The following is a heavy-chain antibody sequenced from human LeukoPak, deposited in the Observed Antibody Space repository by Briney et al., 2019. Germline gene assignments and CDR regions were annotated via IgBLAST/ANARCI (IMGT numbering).Heavy chain of an antibody. CDR3: AKHPLQWFTLDY. J-gene: IGHJ4*02. CDR1: GFTFSSYA. Sequence: GGSVRLSCAASGFTFSSYAMSWVRQAPGKGLEWVSTFSGRGGSTYYADSVKGRFTISRDNSKNTLFLQMNSLRGEDTAVYYCAKHPLQWFTLDYWGAGTVVTVSS. D-gene: IGHD3-10*01. CDR2: FSGRGGST. V-gene: IGHV3-23*01.